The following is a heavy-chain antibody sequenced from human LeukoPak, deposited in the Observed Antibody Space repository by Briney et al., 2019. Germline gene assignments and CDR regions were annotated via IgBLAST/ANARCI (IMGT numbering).Heavy chain of an antibody. D-gene: IGHD1-26*01. CDR3: ASELLYSGSYSYFFNHAVLQPDY. CDR2: ISGSGGST. J-gene: IGHJ4*02. CDR1: GFTFSSYA. V-gene: IGHV3-23*01. Sequence: GGSLRLSCAASGFTFSSYAMSWVRQAPGKGLEWVSAISGSGGSTYYADSVKGRFTISRDDSKNTLYLQMNSLRAEDTAVYYCASELLYSGSYSYFFNHAVLQPDYWGQGTLVTVSS.